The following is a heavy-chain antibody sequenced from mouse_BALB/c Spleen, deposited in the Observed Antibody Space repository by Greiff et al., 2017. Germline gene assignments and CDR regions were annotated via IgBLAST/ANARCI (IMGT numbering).Heavy chain of an antibody. D-gene: IGHD1-2*01. CDR2: INPSSGYT. Sequence: VMLVESAAELARPGASVKMSCKASGYTFTSYTMHWVKQRPGQGLEWIGYINPSSGYTEYNQKFKDKTTLTADKSSSTAYMQLSSLTSEDSAVYYCARIHYYGYFDYWGQGTTLTVSS. V-gene: IGHV1-4*02. J-gene: IGHJ2*01. CDR1: GYTFTSYT. CDR3: ARIHYYGYFDY.